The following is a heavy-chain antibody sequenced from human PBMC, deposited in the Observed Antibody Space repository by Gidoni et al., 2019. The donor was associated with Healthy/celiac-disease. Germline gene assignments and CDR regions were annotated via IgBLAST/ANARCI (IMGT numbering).Heavy chain of an antibody. CDR3: ARDHDSNYGASYYGMDV. D-gene: IGHD4-4*01. CDR1: GYTFTSYY. J-gene: IGHJ6*02. V-gene: IGHV1-46*01. CDR2: INPSGGST. Sequence: QVQLVQSGAEVKKPGASVKVSCKASGYTFTSYYMHWVRQAPGQGLEWMGIINPSGGSTSYAQKFQGRVTMTRDTSTSTVYMELSSLRSEDTAVYYCARDHDSNYGASYYGMDVWGQGTTVTVSS.